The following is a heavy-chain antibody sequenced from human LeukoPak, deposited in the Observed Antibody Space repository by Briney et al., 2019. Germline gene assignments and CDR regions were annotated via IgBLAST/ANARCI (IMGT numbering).Heavy chain of an antibody. J-gene: IGHJ6*02. Sequence: GGSLRLSCAASGFTFSSYSMNWVRQAPGKGLEWVSAISGSGGSTYYADSVKGRFTISRDNSKNTLYLQMNSLRAEDTAVYYCAKESQYYDFWSGYYMEPYYYGMDVWGQGTTVTVSS. D-gene: IGHD3-3*01. CDR2: ISGSGGST. V-gene: IGHV3-23*01. CDR1: GFTFSSYS. CDR3: AKESQYYDFWSGYYMEPYYYGMDV.